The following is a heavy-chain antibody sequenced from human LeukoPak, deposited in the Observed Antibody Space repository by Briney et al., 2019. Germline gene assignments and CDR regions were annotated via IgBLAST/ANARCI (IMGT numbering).Heavy chain of an antibody. Sequence: PGGSLRLSCAASGFTFSSYSMNWVRQAPGKGLEWVSSISSSSSYIYYADSVKGRFTISRDNAKNSLYLQMNSLRAEDTAVYCCARSWDIVVVPAATNWFDPWGQGTLVTVSS. CDR1: GFTFSSYS. CDR3: ARSWDIVVVPAATNWFDP. V-gene: IGHV3-21*01. D-gene: IGHD2-2*01. CDR2: ISSSSSYI. J-gene: IGHJ5*02.